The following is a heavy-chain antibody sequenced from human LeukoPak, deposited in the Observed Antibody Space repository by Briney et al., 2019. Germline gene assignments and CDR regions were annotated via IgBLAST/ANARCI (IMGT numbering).Heavy chain of an antibody. CDR3: ARSTGPLGD. J-gene: IGHJ4*02. Sequence: SQTLSLTCAISGDSVSSKSAGWNWIRQSPWRGLEWLGRTYYRSKWYNEYAVSVKSRITIPPDTSKNQFSLQLNAVSPGDTAVYYCARSTGPLGDWGQGTPVTVSS. CDR2: TYYRSKWYN. CDR1: GDSVSSKSAG. D-gene: IGHD2-8*02. V-gene: IGHV6-1*01.